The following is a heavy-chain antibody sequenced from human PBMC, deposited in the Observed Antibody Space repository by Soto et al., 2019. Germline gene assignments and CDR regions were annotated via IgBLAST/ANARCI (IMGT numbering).Heavy chain of an antibody. J-gene: IGHJ4*02. CDR3: ARAPRVGSSYYYSSHYRFDL. V-gene: IGHV4-61*01. D-gene: IGHD3-22*01. CDR1: GDSITSGSFY. CDR2: IYYTGNT. Sequence: SETLSLTCIVSGDSITSGSFYWSWIRKPPGKGLEWIGYIYYTGNTNYNPSLKSRVTISIDTSKNQFSLKVSSVTAADTAVYFCARAPRVGSSYYYSSHYRFDLWGQGTLVTVSS.